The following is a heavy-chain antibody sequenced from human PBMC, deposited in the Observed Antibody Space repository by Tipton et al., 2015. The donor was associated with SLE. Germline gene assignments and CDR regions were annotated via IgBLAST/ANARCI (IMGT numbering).Heavy chain of an antibody. V-gene: IGHV3-7*01. CDR3: AGEIVVYYHYGMDV. CDR2: IKQDGSGK. J-gene: IGHJ6*02. CDR1: GFIFSRYW. D-gene: IGHD2-21*01. Sequence: SLRLSCAGSGFIFSRYWVSWVRQAPGKGLEWVASIKQDGSGKYYVDSVKGRFTISRDDARNSLYLEMNSLRAEDTALYYCAGEIVVYYHYGMDVWGQGTTVTVSS.